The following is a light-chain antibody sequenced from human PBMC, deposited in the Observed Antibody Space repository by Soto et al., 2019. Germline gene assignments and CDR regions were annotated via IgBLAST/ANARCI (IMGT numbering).Light chain of an antibody. CDR1: QSVSNNY. J-gene: IGKJ2*01. Sequence: EIVLTQSPGTLSLSPGERATLSCRASQSVSNNYLAWYQQKPGQVPSLLIYGASTRASDIEGRFSGSWSGTDFTLPISRLEPEDFAVYYCQQYGSSPPYTFGQGTKLEIK. CDR3: QQYGSSPPYT. CDR2: GAS. V-gene: IGKV3-20*01.